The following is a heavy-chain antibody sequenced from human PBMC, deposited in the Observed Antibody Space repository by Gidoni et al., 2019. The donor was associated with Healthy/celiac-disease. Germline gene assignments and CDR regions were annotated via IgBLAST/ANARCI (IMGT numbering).Heavy chain of an antibody. J-gene: IGHJ6*02. CDR1: GFTFSSYS. CDR2: ISSSSSTI. CDR3: ASLLLARDGYNRGRGGYYYYGMDV. Sequence: EVQLVESGGGLVQPGGSLRLSCAASGFTFSSYSMNWVRPAPGKGLEWVSYISSSSSTIYYADSVKGRFTISRDNAKNSLYLQMNSLRAEDTAVYYCASLLLARDGYNRGRGGYYYYGMDVWGQGTTVTVSS. D-gene: IGHD5-12*01. V-gene: IGHV3-48*04.